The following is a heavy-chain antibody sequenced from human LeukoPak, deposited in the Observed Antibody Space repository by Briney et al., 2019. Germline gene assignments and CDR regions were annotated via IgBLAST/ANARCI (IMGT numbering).Heavy chain of an antibody. D-gene: IGHD3-10*01. J-gene: IGHJ3*02. CDR2: ISSSSSTI. V-gene: IGHV3-48*04. CDR3: ARDQIPDYYGSGSSFDI. Sequence: PGGSLRLSCAASGFTFSSYSMNWVRQAPGKGLEWVSYISSSSSTIYYADSVKGRFTISRDNAKNSLYLQMNSLRAEDTAVYYCARDQIPDYYGSGSSFDIWGQGTMVTVSS. CDR1: GFTFSSYS.